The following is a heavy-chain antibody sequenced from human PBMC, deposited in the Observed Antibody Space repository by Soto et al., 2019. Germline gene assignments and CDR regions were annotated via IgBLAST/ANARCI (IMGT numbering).Heavy chain of an antibody. CDR3: AKGSGYGRPGGYCSGGSCFDY. V-gene: IGHV3-23*01. CDR1: GFTFSSYA. Sequence: GGSLRLSCAASGFTFSSYAMSWVRQAPGKGLEWVSAISGSGGSTYYADSVKGRFTISRDNSKNTLYLQMNSLRAEDTAVYYCAKGSGYGRPGGYCSGGSCFDYWGQGTLVTGSS. D-gene: IGHD2-15*01. CDR2: ISGSGGST. J-gene: IGHJ4*02.